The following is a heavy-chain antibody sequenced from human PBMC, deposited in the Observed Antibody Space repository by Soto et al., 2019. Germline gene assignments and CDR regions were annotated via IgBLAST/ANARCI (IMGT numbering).Heavy chain of an antibody. J-gene: IGHJ4*01. CDR3: ARRGYYYENSGQNAYDY. V-gene: IGHV4-31*03. D-gene: IGHD3-22*01. CDR2: IYYGGST. Sequence: SETLSLTCTVSGGSISSGGYYWSWIRQHPGKGLEWIGYIYYGGSTYYNPSLKSRATISGDTSKNQFSPKLSSVTAADTAVYYCARRGYYYENSGQNAYDYWGQGILVTVSS. CDR1: GGSISSGGYY.